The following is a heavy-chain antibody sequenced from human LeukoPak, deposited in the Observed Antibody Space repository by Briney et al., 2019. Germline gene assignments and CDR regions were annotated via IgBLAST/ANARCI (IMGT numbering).Heavy chain of an antibody. V-gene: IGHV5-51*01. CDR2: IYPGDSDT. D-gene: IGHD3-22*01. J-gene: IGHJ3*02. CDR1: GYFFTTYW. CDR3: ARPGAHYYDSSGPLREPDAFDI. Sequence: GESLKISCKGSGYFFTTYWIGWVRQMPGKGLEWMGIIYPGDSDTRYSPSFQGQVTISADKSISTAYLQWSSLKASDTAMYYCARPGAHYYDSSGPLREPDAFDIWGQGTMVTVSS.